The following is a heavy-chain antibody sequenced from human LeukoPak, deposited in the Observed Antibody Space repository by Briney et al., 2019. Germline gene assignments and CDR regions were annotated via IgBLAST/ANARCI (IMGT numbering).Heavy chain of an antibody. CDR3: ASLYSSGWFDAFDI. Sequence: ASVKVSCKASGYTFSNYGISWVRQAPGQGLEWMGWISAYNGDTNYAQKLQGRVTMTRDTSTSTAYMELRSLRSDDTAVYYCASLYSSGWFDAFDIWGQGTMVTVSS. V-gene: IGHV1-18*01. D-gene: IGHD6-19*01. CDR2: ISAYNGDT. J-gene: IGHJ3*02. CDR1: GYTFSNYG.